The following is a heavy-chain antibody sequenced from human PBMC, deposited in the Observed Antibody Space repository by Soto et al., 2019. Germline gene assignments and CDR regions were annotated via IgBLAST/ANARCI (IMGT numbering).Heavy chain of an antibody. V-gene: IGHV4-59*11. CDR2: ISYSGST. Sequence: SETLSLTCTVSGGSMSSHYWTWLRQPPGKGLEWIGYISYSGSTYYNPSLKSRVTISADTSRNQFSLKLSSVIAADTAVYYCARADPDASVGYWGQGTLLTVSS. D-gene: IGHD3-16*01. CDR1: GGSMSSHY. J-gene: IGHJ4*02. CDR3: ARADPDASVGY.